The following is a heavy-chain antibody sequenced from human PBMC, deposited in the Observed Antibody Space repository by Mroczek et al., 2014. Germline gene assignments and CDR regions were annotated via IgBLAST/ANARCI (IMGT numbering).Heavy chain of an antibody. CDR3: ARDSRGDYWVAGAFDI. CDR2: ISYDGSNK. CDR1: GFTFSSYA. V-gene: IGHV3-30-3*01. D-gene: IGHD4-17*01. Sequence: QVQLVQSGGGVVQPGRSLRLSCAASGFTFSSYAMHWVRQAPGKGLEWVAVISYDGSNKYYADSVKGRFTISRDNSKNTLYLQMNSLRAEDTAVYYCARDSRGDYWVAGAFDIWGQGTMVTRLF. J-gene: IGHJ3*02.